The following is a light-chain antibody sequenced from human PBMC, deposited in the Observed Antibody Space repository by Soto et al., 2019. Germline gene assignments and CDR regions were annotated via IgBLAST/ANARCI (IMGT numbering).Light chain of an antibody. CDR3: QQYNSYRT. J-gene: IGKJ1*01. V-gene: IGKV1-5*03. CDR1: QSISSW. Sequence: DIPMTQSPSTLSASVGDRVTITCRASQSISSWLAWYQQKPGKAPKLLIYKASSLESGVPSRFSGSGSGTEFPLTISRLQPDDFATYYCQQYNSYRTFGQGTKVEIK. CDR2: KAS.